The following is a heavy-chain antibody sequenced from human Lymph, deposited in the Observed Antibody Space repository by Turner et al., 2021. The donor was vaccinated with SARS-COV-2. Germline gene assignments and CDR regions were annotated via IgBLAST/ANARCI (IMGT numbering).Heavy chain of an antibody. CDR3: ARGTYSSSWYVVRNWFDP. CDR1: GGSFSGYY. CDR2: INHSGSA. D-gene: IGHD6-13*01. Sequence: QVQLQQWGAGLLKPSETLSLTCAVYGGSFSGYYWSWIRQPPGKGLEWIGKINHSGSANYNPSLKSRVTISVDTSKNQFSLKLSSVTAADTAVYYCARGTYSSSWYVVRNWFDPWGQGTLVTVSS. J-gene: IGHJ5*02. V-gene: IGHV4-34*01.